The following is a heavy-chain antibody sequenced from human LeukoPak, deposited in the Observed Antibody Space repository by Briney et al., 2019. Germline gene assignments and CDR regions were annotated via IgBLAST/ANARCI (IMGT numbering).Heavy chain of an antibody. V-gene: IGHV1-69*13. Sequence: SVKVSCKASGGTFSSYAISWVRQAPGQGLEWMGGIIPIFGTANYAQKFQGRVTITADESTSTAYMELSSLRSEDTAVYYCASPPPDIVVVPAAILLYFDYWGQGTLVTVSS. CDR3: ASPPPDIVVVPAAILLYFDY. CDR2: IIPIFGTA. D-gene: IGHD2-2*01. J-gene: IGHJ4*02. CDR1: GGTFSSYA.